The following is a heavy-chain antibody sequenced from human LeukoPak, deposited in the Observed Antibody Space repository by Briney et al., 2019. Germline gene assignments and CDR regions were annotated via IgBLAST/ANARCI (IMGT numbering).Heavy chain of an antibody. V-gene: IGHV1-18*04. CDR3: ARVDDGSGSYYYYFDY. D-gene: IGHD3-10*01. J-gene: IGHJ4*02. Sequence: ASVKVSCRASGYTFTSYGISWVRQAPGQGLEWMGWISAYNGNTNYAQKLQGRVTVTTDTSTSTAYMELRSLRSDDTAVYYCARVDDGSGSYYYYFDYWGQGTLVTVSS. CDR1: GYTFTSYG. CDR2: ISAYNGNT.